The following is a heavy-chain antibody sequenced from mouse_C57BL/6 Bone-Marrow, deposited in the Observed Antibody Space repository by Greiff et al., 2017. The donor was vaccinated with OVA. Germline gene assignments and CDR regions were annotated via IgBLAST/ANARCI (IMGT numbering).Heavy chain of an antibody. CDR2: IDPSDCYT. J-gene: IGHJ3*01. D-gene: IGHD1-1*01. CDR1: GYTFTSYW. Sequence: QVQLQQPGAELVKPGASVKLSCKASGYTFTSYWMQWVKQRPGQGLEWIGEIDPSDCYTNYNQKFKGKATLTVDTSSSTAYVQLSSLASEHSAVYYCASRDVSSHPRNAYWGQGTLVTVSA. CDR3: ASRDVSSHPRNAY. V-gene: IGHV1-50*01.